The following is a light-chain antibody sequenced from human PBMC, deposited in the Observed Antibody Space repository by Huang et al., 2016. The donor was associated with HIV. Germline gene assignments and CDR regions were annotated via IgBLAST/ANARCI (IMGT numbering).Light chain of an antibody. CDR2: MGS. Sequence: DIVMTQSPISLPVTPGQPASISCRSSQSLQNSNGYNYLDWYVQKPGQSPRLLIYMGSNRASGVPDRVSGSGSGTDFTLEISRVEAEDVGVYYCMQALQTSFTFGGGTKVEIK. CDR3: MQALQTSFT. CDR1: QSLQNSNGYNY. V-gene: IGKV2-28*01. J-gene: IGKJ4*01.